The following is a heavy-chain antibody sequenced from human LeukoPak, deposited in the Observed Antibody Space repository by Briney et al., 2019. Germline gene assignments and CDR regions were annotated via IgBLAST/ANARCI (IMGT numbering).Heavy chain of an antibody. CDR1: GYTFTSYG. J-gene: IGHJ5*02. CDR2: ISAYNGNT. CDR3: ARGEFESGAGSYLYWFDP. Sequence: ASVKVSCKASGYTFTSYGISWVRQAPGQGLEWMGWISAYNGNTNYAQKLQGRVTMTTDTSTSTAYMELRSLRSDDTAVYYCARGEFESGAGSYLYWFDPRGQGTLVTVSS. V-gene: IGHV1-18*01. D-gene: IGHD3-10*01.